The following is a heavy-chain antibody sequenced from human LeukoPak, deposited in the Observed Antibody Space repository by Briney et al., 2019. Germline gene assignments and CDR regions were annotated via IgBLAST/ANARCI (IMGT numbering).Heavy chain of an antibody. D-gene: IGHD3-10*01. J-gene: IGHJ6*03. CDR3: AREPPRDYYMDV. CDR1: GFTVSSNY. CDR2: ISSSSSYI. Sequence: GGSLRLSCAASGFTVSSNYMSWVRQAPGKGLEWVSSISSSSSYIYYADSVKGRFTISRDNAKNSLYLQMNSLRAEDTAVYYCAREPPRDYYMDVWGKGTTVTVSS. V-gene: IGHV3-21*01.